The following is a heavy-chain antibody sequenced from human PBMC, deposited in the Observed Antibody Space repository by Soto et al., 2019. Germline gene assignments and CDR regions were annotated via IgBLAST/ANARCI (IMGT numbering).Heavy chain of an antibody. V-gene: IGHV4-39*01. CDR2: IYYSGET. CDR1: GVSISGTSYY. CDR3: ARHGSF. Sequence: SETLSLTCTVSGVSISGTSYYWGWIRQTPAKGLECIGTIYYSGETFYNPSLKSRVTISIDTSKNHFSLNLTSVTAADTAIYYCARHGSFWGQGALVTVSS. D-gene: IGHD3-16*02. J-gene: IGHJ1*01.